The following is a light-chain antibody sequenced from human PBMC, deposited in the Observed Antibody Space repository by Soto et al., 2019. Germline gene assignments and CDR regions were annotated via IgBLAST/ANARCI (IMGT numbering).Light chain of an antibody. V-gene: IGKV3D-15*01. CDR2: GAS. CDR1: QFVSSN. J-gene: IGKJ5*01. Sequence: EVVMRQSPVTLSVSPGERATLSCRASQFVSSNLAWYQQKPGQAPRLIXYGASTRATGIPARFSGSGSGTEFTLTISNLQSEDFAVYFCQQYHNWPPINFGQGTRLEIK. CDR3: QQYHNWPPIN.